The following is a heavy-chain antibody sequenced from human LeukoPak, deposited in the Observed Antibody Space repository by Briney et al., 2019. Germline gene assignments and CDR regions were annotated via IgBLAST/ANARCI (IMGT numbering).Heavy chain of an antibody. D-gene: IGHD6-6*01. Sequence: PGGSLRLPCGASGFTFSSYWMSWVRQAPGKGLEWVANIKQDGSEKHYVDSVKGRFTISRDNAKNSLYLQMNSLRADDTAVYYCARVEGKQLVPWYYYYIDVWGKGTTVTVSS. CDR3: ARVEGKQLVPWYYYYIDV. V-gene: IGHV3-7*01. CDR1: GFTFSSYW. CDR2: IKQDGSEK. J-gene: IGHJ6*03.